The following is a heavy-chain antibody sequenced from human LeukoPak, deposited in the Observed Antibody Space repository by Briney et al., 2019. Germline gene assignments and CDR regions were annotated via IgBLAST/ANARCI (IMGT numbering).Heavy chain of an antibody. CDR2: IIPSFGTA. V-gene: IGHV1-69*06. Sequence: SVKVSCKASGDTFSNSAISWVRQAPGQGLEYMGGIIPSFGTANYAQKFQGRVTITADKSTSTAYMELSSLRSEDTAVYYCASTPVTMVRGVSGWFDPWGQGTLVTVSS. J-gene: IGHJ5*02. CDR1: GDTFSNSA. D-gene: IGHD3-10*01. CDR3: ASTPVTMVRGVSGWFDP.